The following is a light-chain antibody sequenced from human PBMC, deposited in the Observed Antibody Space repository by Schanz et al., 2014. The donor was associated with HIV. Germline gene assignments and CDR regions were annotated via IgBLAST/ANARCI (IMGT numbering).Light chain of an antibody. J-gene: IGLJ2*01. CDR3: SSHAGRNSFVV. Sequence: QSALTQPRYASGSPGQSVTISCTGTRSDVGGFYSVSWYQQHPGKAPKLMIFDVSNRPSGVSNRFSGSKSGNTASLTISGLQAEDEADYYCSSHAGRNSFVVFGGGTKLTVL. V-gene: IGLV2-14*03. CDR1: RSDVGGFYS. CDR2: DVS.